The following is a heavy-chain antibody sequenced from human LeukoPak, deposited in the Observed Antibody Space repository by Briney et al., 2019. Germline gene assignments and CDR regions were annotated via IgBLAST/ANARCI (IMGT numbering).Heavy chain of an antibody. J-gene: IGHJ4*02. V-gene: IGHV5-51*01. CDR2: IYPGDTDT. CDR3: ARRYCGGGSCYPDY. D-gene: IGHD2-15*01. Sequence: GESLKISCKGSGYSFTSYWIGWVRQLPAKGLGWMGIIYPGDTDTRYRPSLQGHITISADTSITPAYLQWSSLKASDTAMYYCARRYCGGGSCYPDYWGQGTLVTVSS. CDR1: GYSFTSYW.